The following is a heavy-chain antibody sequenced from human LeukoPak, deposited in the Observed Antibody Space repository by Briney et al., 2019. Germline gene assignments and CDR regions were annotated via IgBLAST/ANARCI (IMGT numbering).Heavy chain of an antibody. CDR2: IKQDGSEK. J-gene: IGHJ4*02. D-gene: IGHD6-13*01. CDR1: GFTFSSYW. Sequence: PGGSLRLSCAASGFTFSSYWMSWVRQAPGKGLEWVANIKQDGSEKYYVDSVKGRFTISRDNAKNSLYLQMNSLRAEDTAVYYCAKDGAPAAGEDYFDYWGQGTLVTVSS. CDR3: AKDGAPAAGEDYFDY. V-gene: IGHV3-7*03.